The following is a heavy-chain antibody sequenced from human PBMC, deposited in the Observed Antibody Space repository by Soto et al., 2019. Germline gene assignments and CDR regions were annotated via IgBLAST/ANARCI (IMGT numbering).Heavy chain of an antibody. D-gene: IGHD2-8*01. CDR1: GFTFSSYS. CDR3: ARAGRHSLMTYYFDY. V-gene: IGHV3-21*01. CDR2: ISSSSSYI. J-gene: IGHJ4*02. Sequence: PGGSLRLSCAASGFTFSSYSMNWVRQAPGKGLEWVSSISSSSSYIYYADSVKGRFTISRDNAKNSLYLQMNSLRAEDTAVYYCARAGRHSLMTYYFDYWGQGTLVTVSS.